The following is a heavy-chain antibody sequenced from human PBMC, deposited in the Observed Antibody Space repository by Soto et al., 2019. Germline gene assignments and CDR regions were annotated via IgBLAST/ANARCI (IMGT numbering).Heavy chain of an antibody. CDR2: IYYSGST. CDR3: ASPGHFRGGVDAIDF. J-gene: IGHJ3*01. D-gene: IGHD3-3*02. CDR1: GGSISSGGYY. V-gene: IGHV4-31*03. Sequence: SETLSLTCTVSGGSISSGGYYWSWIRQHPGKGLEWIGYIYYSGSTCYNPSLKSRVTISVDTSKNQFSLKLSSVTAADTAVYYCASPGHFRGGVDAIDFWGQGIIVTVSS.